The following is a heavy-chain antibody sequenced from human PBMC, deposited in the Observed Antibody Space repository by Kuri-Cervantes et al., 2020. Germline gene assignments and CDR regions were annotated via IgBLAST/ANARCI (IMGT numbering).Heavy chain of an antibody. CDR3: ARDTYSSGWYGDYYYYMDV. CDR1: GFAFNSYT. Sequence: GGSLRLSCAASGFAFNSYTMNWVRQAPGKGLEWVSSISSSSSYIFYADSVKGRFTISRDNAKNSLYLQMNSLRAEDTAVYYCARDTYSSGWYGDYYYYMDVWGKGTTVTVSS. J-gene: IGHJ6*03. D-gene: IGHD6-19*01. CDR2: ISSSSSYI. V-gene: IGHV3-21*03.